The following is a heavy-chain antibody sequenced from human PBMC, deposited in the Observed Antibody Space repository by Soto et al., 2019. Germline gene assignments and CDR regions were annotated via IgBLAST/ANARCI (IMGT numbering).Heavy chain of an antibody. CDR3: ARESLKTLVSGAFDV. Sequence: EVQLVESGGGLVQPGGSLRLACVASGFNLESHWMHWVRQGPGKGLAWVSRVKSDGSRIRYGDFVRGRFTISRDNAKNTLFPQMDSLTADDTGVYFCARESLKTLVSGAFDVWGQGT. CDR1: GFNLESHW. D-gene: IGHD3-10*01. J-gene: IGHJ3*01. V-gene: IGHV3-74*01. CDR2: VKSDGSRI.